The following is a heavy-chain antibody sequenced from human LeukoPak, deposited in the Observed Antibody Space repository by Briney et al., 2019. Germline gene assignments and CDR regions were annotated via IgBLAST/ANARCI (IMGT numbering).Heavy chain of an antibody. CDR3: ARQRYYDSIGYYGDY. CDR1: GYNFADYW. V-gene: IGHV5-51*01. J-gene: IGHJ4*02. CDR2: IYPGDSDT. D-gene: IGHD3-22*01. Sequence: GESLKISCKGSGYNFADYWIGWVRQMPGKGLEWMGIIYPGDSDTRYSPSFQGQVTISADKSISTAYLQWSSLKASDTAMYFCARQRYYDSIGYYGDYWGQGTLVTVSS.